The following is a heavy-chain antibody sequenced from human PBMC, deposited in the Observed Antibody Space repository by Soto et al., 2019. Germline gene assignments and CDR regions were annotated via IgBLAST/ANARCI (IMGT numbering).Heavy chain of an antibody. V-gene: IGHV4-30-4*01. CDR1: GGSISSGDYY. CDR2: IYNSGST. D-gene: IGHD3-16*02. J-gene: IGHJ4*02. Sequence: PSETLSLTCTVSGGSISSGDYYWSWIRQPPGKGLEWIEYIYNSGSTYYNPSLKSRVTISVDTSKNQFSLRLTSVTAADTAVYYCARTLTGIWGSYRYTFDYWGQGTLVTVSS. CDR3: ARTLTGIWGSYRYTFDY.